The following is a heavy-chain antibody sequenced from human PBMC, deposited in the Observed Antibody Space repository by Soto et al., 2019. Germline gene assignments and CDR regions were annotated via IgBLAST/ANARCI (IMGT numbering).Heavy chain of an antibody. J-gene: IGHJ4*02. CDR3: ARTGIVATINYFDY. CDR1: GGTFSSYA. CDR2: IIPIFGTA. D-gene: IGHD5-12*01. Sequence: GASVKVSCKASGGTFSSYAISWVRQAPGQGLEWMGGIIPIFGTANYAQKFQGRVTITADESTSTAYMELSSLRSEDTAVYYCARTGIVATINYFDYWGQGTLVTSPQ. V-gene: IGHV1-69*13.